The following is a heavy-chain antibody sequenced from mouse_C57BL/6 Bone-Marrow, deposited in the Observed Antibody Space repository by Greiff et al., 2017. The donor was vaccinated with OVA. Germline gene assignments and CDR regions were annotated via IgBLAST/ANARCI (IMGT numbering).Heavy chain of an antibody. J-gene: IGHJ4*01. CDR2: IYPGDGDT. Sequence: QVQLQQSGPELVKPGASVKISCKASGYAFSSSWMNWVKQRPGKGLEWIGRIYPGDGDTNYNGKFKGKATLTADKSSSTAYMQLSSLTSEDSAVYFCARGGIYYYGSLYAMDYWGQGTSVTVSS. CDR3: ARGGIYYYGSLYAMDY. CDR1: GYAFSSSW. V-gene: IGHV1-82*01. D-gene: IGHD1-1*01.